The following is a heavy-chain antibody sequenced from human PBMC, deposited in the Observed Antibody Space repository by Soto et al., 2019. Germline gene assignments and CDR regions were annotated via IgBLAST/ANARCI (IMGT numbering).Heavy chain of an antibody. J-gene: IGHJ4*02. D-gene: IGHD3-22*01. CDR3: AKKDDSSGYYYGGFDY. V-gene: IGHV3-23*01. CDR2: ISGSGGST. Sequence: SCKASGGTFSSYAISWVRQAPGKGLEWVSAISGSGGSTYYADSVKGRFTISRDNSKNTLYLQMNSLRAEDTAVYYCAKKDDSSGYYYGGFDYWGQGTLVTVSS. CDR1: GGTFSSYA.